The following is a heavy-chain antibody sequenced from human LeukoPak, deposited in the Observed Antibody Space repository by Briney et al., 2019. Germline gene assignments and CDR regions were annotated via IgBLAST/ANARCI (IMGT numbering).Heavy chain of an antibody. D-gene: IGHD1-7*01. CDR3: ARSSGTIVFDY. CDR1: GFTFSSYS. CDR2: ISSSSSYI. J-gene: IGHJ4*02. V-gene: IGHV3-21*01. Sequence: GGSLRLSCAASGFTFSSYSMNWVRQAPGKGLEWVSSISSSSSYIYYADSVKGRFTISRDSAKNTLFLQMNSLRAEDTAVYYCARSSGTIVFDYWGQGILVTVSS.